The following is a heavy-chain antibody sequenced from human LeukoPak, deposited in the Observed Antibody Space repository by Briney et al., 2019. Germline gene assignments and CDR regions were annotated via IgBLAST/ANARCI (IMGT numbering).Heavy chain of an antibody. D-gene: IGHD7-27*01. Sequence: SETLSLTCTVSGGFINNYYWSWIRQPAGKGLEWIGRIYTRGSTNYNPSLKSRVTMSVDTSKNQFSLKLSSVTAADTAVYYCARGVLGPYYFDLWGRGTLVTVSS. CDR1: GGFINNYY. J-gene: IGHJ2*01. CDR2: IYTRGST. CDR3: ARGVLGPYYFDL. V-gene: IGHV4-4*07.